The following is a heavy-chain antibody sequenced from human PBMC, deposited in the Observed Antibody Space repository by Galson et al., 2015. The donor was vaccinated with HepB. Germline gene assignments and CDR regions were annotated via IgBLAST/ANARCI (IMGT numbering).Heavy chain of an antibody. D-gene: IGHD2-15*01. CDR2: VKSDGSKT. CDR1: GFTLNTYW. CDR3: VKEFVGESEY. Sequence: SLRLSCAASGFTLNTYWIHWVRQVPGKGLMWVSRVKSDGSKTGYADSVEGRFIVFRDNARNTVWLQMSSLRVEDTAVYYCVKEFVGESEYWGQGTLVTVST. V-gene: IGHV3-74*01. J-gene: IGHJ4*02.